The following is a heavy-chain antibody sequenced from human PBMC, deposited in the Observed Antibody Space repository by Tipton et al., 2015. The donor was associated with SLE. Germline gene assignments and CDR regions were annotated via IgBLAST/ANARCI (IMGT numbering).Heavy chain of an antibody. CDR2: IYYSGIT. CDR1: GGSIRSYY. J-gene: IGHJ4*02. CDR3: ARDSWTMTTTGGPTDY. V-gene: IGHV4-59*12. D-gene: IGHD4-17*01. Sequence: TLSLTCTVSGGSIRSYYWNWIRQPPGKGLEWIGYIYYSGITNYNSSFNSRATISVDTSKNQFSLKLSSVTAADTAVYYCARDSWTMTTTGGPTDYWGQGTLVTVSS.